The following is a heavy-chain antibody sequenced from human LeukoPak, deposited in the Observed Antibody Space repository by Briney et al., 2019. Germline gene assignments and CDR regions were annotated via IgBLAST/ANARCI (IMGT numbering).Heavy chain of an antibody. CDR1: GGSISSYY. D-gene: IGHD3-16*01. CDR2: IYYSGST. CDR3: ARGLRGYNWFDP. J-gene: IGHJ5*02. Sequence: PSEPLSLTCTVSGGSISSYYWSWIRQPPGKGLEWIGYIYYSGSTNYNPSLKSQVTISVDTSKNQFSLKLSSVTAADTAVYYCARGLRGYNWFDPWGQGTLVTVSS. V-gene: IGHV4-59*08.